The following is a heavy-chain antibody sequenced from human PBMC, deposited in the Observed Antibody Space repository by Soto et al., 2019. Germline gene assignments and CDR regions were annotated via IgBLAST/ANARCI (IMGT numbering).Heavy chain of an antibody. CDR3: ARGEKRLVFWSGYYYNWFDP. CDR2: MNPNSGNT. Sequence: ASVKVSCKASGYTFTSYDINWVRQATGQGLEWMGWMNPNSGNTGYAQKFQGRVTMTRNTSISTAYIELSSLRSEDTAVYYCARGEKRLVFWSGYYYNWFDPWGQGTLVTVSS. V-gene: IGHV1-8*01. CDR1: GYTFTSYD. D-gene: IGHD3-3*01. J-gene: IGHJ5*02.